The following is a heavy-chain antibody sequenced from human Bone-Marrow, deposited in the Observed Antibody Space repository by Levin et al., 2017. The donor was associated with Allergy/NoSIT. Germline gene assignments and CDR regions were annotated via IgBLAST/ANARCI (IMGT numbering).Heavy chain of an antibody. CDR1: GGSFSGYY. CDR2: INHSGST. J-gene: IGHJ4*02. Sequence: SETLSLTCAVYGGSFSGYYWSWIRQPPGKGLEWIGEINHSGSTNYNPSLKSRVTISVDTSKNQFSLKLSSVTAADTAVYYCARGRDIVVVVAATDDEYYFDYWGQGTLVTVSS. CDR3: ARGRDIVVVVAATDDEYYFDY. V-gene: IGHV4-34*01. D-gene: IGHD2-15*01.